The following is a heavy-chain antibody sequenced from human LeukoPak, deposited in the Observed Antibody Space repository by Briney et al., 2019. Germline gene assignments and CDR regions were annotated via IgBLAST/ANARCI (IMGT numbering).Heavy chain of an antibody. CDR3: ARFYGSGPKYFDY. V-gene: IGHV3-21*01. Sequence: GGSPRLSCAASGFTFSSYSMNWVRQAPGKGLEWVSSISSSSSYIYYADSVKGRFTISRDNAKNSLYLQMNSLRAEDTAVYYCARFYGSGPKYFDYWGQGTLVTVSS. D-gene: IGHD3-10*01. CDR2: ISSSSSYI. CDR1: GFTFSSYS. J-gene: IGHJ4*02.